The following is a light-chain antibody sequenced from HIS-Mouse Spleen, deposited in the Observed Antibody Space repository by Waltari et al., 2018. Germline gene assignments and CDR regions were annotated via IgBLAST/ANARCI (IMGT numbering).Light chain of an antibody. CDR1: SSDVGGYNY. Sequence: QSALTQPASVSGSPGQSITISCTGTSSDVGGYNYVSWYQQHPGKAPKLMIYEVSNRASGVSNRFSGSTSGNTASLTISGLQAEDEADYYGSSYTSSSTLWVFGGGTKLTVL. J-gene: IGLJ3*02. V-gene: IGLV2-14*01. CDR2: EVS. CDR3: SSYTSSSTLWV.